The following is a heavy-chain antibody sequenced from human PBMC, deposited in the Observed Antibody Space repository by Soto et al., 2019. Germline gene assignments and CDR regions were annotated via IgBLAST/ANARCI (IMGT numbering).Heavy chain of an antibody. D-gene: IGHD2-2*01. Sequence: EVQLVESGGNLVQPGGALRLSCVGSGFTFSSNWMTWVRQAPGKGLEWVGNIRQDGSEKNYVDSVKGRFTISRHNAKNSLYLQMNHLRAEDTAVYYCAREIVVARGASYFDYWGPGTLVTVSS. CDR3: AREIVVARGASYFDY. CDR2: IRQDGSEK. V-gene: IGHV3-7*04. J-gene: IGHJ4*02. CDR1: GFTFSSNW.